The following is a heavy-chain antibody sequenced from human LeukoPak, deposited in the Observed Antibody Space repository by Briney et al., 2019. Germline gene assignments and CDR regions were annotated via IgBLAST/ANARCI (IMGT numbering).Heavy chain of an antibody. CDR1: GGSISTYY. D-gene: IGHD1-26*01. CDR2: IYYSGSS. J-gene: IGHJ4*02. Sequence: SGTLSLTCTVSGGSISTYYWSWIRQPPGKGLEWIGYIYYSGSSNYNPSLKSRVTISVDSSKNQFSLKLNSVTAADTAVYYCARWGEGGTTWSFDYWGQGTLVIVSS. CDR3: ARWGEGGTTWSFDY. V-gene: IGHV4-59*13.